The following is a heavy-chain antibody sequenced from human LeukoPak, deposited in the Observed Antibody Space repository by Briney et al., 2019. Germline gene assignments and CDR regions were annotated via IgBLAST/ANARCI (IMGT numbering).Heavy chain of an antibody. CDR1: RFTFGDYS. CDR2: ISRSGGNT. V-gene: IGHV3-64*01. CDR3: ARVGDRSGNGYSH. J-gene: IGHJ4*02. D-gene: IGHD2-2*03. Sequence: GGSLRLSCTGARFTFGDYSMSWFRQAPGKGLEFVSAISRSGGNTYYANSVKGRFTISRDTSKNTLYLQVGSLRVEDMAVYYCARVGDRSGNGYSHWGQGTLVTVSS.